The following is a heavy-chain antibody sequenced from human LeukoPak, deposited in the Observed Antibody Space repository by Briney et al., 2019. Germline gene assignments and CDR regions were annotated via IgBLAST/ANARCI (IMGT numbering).Heavy chain of an antibody. CDR3: ARLYSSSWPNWFDP. CDR2: ISSSSSYT. J-gene: IGHJ5*02. D-gene: IGHD6-13*01. Sequence: GGSLRLSCAASGFTFGDYYMSWIRQAPGKGLEWVSYISSSSSYTNYADSVKGRFTISRDNAKNSLYLQMNSLRAEDTAVYYCARLYSSSWPNWFDPWGQGTLVTVSS. V-gene: IGHV3-11*03. CDR1: GFTFGDYY.